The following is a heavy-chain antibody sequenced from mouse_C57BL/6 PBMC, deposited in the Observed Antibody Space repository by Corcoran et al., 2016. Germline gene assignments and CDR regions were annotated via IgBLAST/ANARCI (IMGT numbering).Heavy chain of an antibody. V-gene: IGHV9-3*01. Sequence: QIQLVQSGTELKKPGETVKISCKASGYTFTTYGMSWVKQAPGTGLKWMGWINTYSGVPTYADDFKGRFAFSLETSASTAYLQINNLKNEDTATYFCARGLSASVVAPGAYWGKGTLVTVSA. J-gene: IGHJ3*01. D-gene: IGHD1-1*01. CDR1: GYTFTTYG. CDR3: ARGLSASVVAPGAY. CDR2: INTYSGVP.